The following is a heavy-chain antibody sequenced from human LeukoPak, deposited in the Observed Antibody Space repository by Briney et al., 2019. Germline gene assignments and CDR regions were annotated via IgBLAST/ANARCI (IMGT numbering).Heavy chain of an antibody. D-gene: IGHD5-18*01. V-gene: IGHV4-34*01. CDR2: INHSGST. J-gene: IGHJ4*02. CDR3: ARGTWIQLWFIDY. CDR1: GGSFSGYY. Sequence: SETLSLTCAVYGGSFSGYYWSWIRQPPGKGLEWIGEINHSGSTNYNPSLKSRVTISVDTSKNQFSLKLNSVTAADTAVYYCARGTWIQLWFIDYWGQGTLVTVSS.